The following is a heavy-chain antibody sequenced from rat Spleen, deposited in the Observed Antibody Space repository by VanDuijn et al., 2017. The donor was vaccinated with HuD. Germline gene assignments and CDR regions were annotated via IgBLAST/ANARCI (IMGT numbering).Heavy chain of an antibody. Sequence: EVQLVESGGGLVQPGRSMKLSCAASGFTLSNYDMVWVRQAPTKGLEWVASISYEGSTTYYRDSVKGRFTISRDNAKSTLYLQMDSLRSEDTATYYCTRDPTGIPFDYWGQGVMVTVSS. CDR3: TRDPTGIPFDY. V-gene: IGHV5-20*01. CDR2: ISYEGSTT. D-gene: IGHD1-9*01. CDR1: GFTLSNYD. J-gene: IGHJ2*01.